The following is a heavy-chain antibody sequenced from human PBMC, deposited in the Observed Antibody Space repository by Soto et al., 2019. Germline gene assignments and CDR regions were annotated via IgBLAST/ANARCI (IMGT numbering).Heavy chain of an antibody. CDR1: DKTFLSYG. CDR2: ISPYNGNT. D-gene: IGHD5-18*01. J-gene: IGHJ4*02. CDR3: ATQIDTVMVFRD. Sequence: QVQLVQSGAEVKKPGASVKVSCKASDKTFLSYGISWVRQGPGQGLEWMGWISPYNGNTNYAQKLQGRVPMTTATSTSTAYMELRSLRSDDTAVYYCATQIDTVMVFRDWGQGTLVTVSS. V-gene: IGHV1-18*01.